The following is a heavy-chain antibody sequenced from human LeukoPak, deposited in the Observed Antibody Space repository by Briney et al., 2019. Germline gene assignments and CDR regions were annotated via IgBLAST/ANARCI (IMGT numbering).Heavy chain of an antibody. J-gene: IGHJ4*02. CDR1: GFTFSSYA. V-gene: IGHV3-30*04. CDR3: ARDPYASGWPDY. CDR2: ISYDGSNK. D-gene: IGHD6-19*01. Sequence: GGSLRLSCAASGFTFSSYAMHWVRQAPGKGLEWVAVISYDGSNKYYADSVKGRFTISRDNSKNTLYLQMNSLRAEDTAVYYCARDPYASGWPDYWGQGTLVTVSS.